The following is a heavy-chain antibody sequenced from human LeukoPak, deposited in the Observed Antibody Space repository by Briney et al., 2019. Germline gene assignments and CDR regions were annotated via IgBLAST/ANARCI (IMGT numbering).Heavy chain of an antibody. CDR1: GGSISSGDYY. D-gene: IGHD6-13*01. J-gene: IGHJ6*02. CDR2: IYYSGST. V-gene: IGHV4-30-4*01. Sequence: SETLSLTCTVSGGSISSGDYYWSWIRQPPGKGLEWIGYIYYSGSTNYNPSLKSRVTISVDTSKNQFSLKLSSVTAADTAVYYCARHMWQQGYYYYGMDVWGQGTTVTVSS. CDR3: ARHMWQQGYYYYGMDV.